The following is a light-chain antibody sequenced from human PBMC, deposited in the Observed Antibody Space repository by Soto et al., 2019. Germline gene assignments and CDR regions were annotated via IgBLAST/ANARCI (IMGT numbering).Light chain of an antibody. CDR2: DNN. Sequence: QSVLTQPPSVSAAPGQKVTISCSGSSSNIGNNFVSWYQNLPGTAPKLLIYDNNKRPSGISDRFSGSKSGTSATLDITGLQTGDEADYYCATWDSSLSAASFGPGTKLTVL. J-gene: IGLJ1*01. CDR1: SSNIGNNF. CDR3: ATWDSSLSAAS. V-gene: IGLV1-51*01.